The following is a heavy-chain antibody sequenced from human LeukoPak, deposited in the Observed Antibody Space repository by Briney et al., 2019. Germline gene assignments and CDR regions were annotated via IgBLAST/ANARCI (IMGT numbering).Heavy chain of an antibody. CDR1: GGSISSSSYY. CDR3: ARSEGATYYYGSGSSPP. Sequence: SETPSLTCTVSGGSISSSSYYWGWIRQPPGKGLEWIGSIYYSGSTYYNPSLKSRVTISVDTSKNQFSLKLSSVTAADTAVYYCARSEGATYYYGSGSSPPWGQGTLVTVSS. D-gene: IGHD3-10*01. V-gene: IGHV4-39*07. CDR2: IYYSGST. J-gene: IGHJ5*02.